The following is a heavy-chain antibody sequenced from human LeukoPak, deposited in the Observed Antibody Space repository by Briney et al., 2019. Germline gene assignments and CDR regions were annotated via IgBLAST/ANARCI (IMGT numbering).Heavy chain of an antibody. J-gene: IGHJ3*02. Sequence: TGGSLRLSCAASGFTFSSYDMHWVRQATGKGLEWVSAIGTAGDTYYPGSVKGRFTISRENAKNSLYLQMNSLRAGDTAVYYCARGVAYCGGDCYRAFDIWGQGTMVTVSS. V-gene: IGHV3-13*04. CDR3: ARGVAYCGGDCYRAFDI. CDR2: IGTAGDT. D-gene: IGHD2-21*02. CDR1: GFTFSSYD.